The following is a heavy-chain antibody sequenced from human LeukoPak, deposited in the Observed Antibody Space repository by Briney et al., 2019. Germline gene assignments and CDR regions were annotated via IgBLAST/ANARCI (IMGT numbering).Heavy chain of an antibody. CDR3: VKGYMSVYQAFDY. D-gene: IGHD2-2*01. Sequence: GGSLRLSCAASGFTFSSYAMSWVRQAPGKGLEWVSGLRGSGDYISYADSVKGRFTISRDNSKNTLSLDMNSLRVEDTAVYYCVKGYMSVYQAFDYWGQGTLVTVSS. CDR1: GFTFSSYA. J-gene: IGHJ4*02. CDR2: LRGSGDYI. V-gene: IGHV3-23*01.